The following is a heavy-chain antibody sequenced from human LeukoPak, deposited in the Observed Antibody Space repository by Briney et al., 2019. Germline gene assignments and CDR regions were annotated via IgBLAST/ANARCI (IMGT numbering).Heavy chain of an antibody. J-gene: IGHJ4*02. CDR3: ARDRDGAKGFDY. CDR1: GFTVSSNY. CDR2: IYSGGST. Sequence: GGSLGLSCAASGFTVSSNYMSWVRQAPGKGLEGVSVIYSGGSTYYADSVKGRFTISRDNSKNTLYLQMNSLRAEDTAVYYCARDRDGAKGFDYWGQGTLVTVSS. V-gene: IGHV3-66*02. D-gene: IGHD4-17*01.